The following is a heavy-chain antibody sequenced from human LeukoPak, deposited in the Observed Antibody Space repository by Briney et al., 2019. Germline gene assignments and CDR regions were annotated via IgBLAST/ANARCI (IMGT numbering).Heavy chain of an antibody. CDR3: ARVYSSGWYRDFGYYYYGMDV. V-gene: IGHV1-69*13. Sequence: SVKVSCKASGGTFSSYATSWVRQAPGQALEWMGGVIPIFGTANYAQKFQGRVTITADESTSTAYMELSSLRSEDTAVYYCARVYSSGWYRDFGYYYYGMDVWGQGTTVTVSS. CDR1: GGTFSSYA. J-gene: IGHJ6*02. CDR2: VIPIFGTA. D-gene: IGHD6-19*01.